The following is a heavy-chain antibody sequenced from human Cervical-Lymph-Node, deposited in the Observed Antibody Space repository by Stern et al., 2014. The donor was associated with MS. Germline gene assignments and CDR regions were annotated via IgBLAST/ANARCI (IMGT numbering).Heavy chain of an antibody. V-gene: IGHV1-69*01. J-gene: IGHJ6*02. D-gene: IGHD3-3*01. CDR3: ARTYYDFWSGYYKYYYGLDV. Sequence: QVQLGQSGAEVKKPGSSVKVSCKASGGTFSSYAISWLRQAPGQGLEWMGGIIPIFGTANYAQKFQGRVTITADESTSTAYMELSSLRSEDTAVYYCARTYYDFWSGYYKYYYGLDVWGQGTTVTVSS. CDR1: GGTFSSYA. CDR2: IIPIFGTA.